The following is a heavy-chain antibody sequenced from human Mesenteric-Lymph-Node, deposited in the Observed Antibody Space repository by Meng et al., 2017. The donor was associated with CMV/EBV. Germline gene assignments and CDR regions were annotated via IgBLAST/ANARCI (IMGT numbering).Heavy chain of an antibody. CDR2: IIPIFGTA. CDR1: GGTFSSYA. D-gene: IGHD2-2*02. Sequence: SVKVSYKASGGTFSSYAISWVRQAPGQGLEWMGGIIPIFGTANYAQKFQGRVTITTDESTSTAYMELSSLRSEDTAVYYCARGYCSSTSCYTGALYWGQGTLVTVSS. CDR3: ARGYCSSTSCYTGALY. V-gene: IGHV1-69*05. J-gene: IGHJ4*02.